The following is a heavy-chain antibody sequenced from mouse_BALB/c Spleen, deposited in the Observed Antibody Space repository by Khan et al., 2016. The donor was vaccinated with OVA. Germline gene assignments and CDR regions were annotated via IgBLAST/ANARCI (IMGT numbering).Heavy chain of an antibody. J-gene: IGHJ3*01. CDR1: GFTFSTYG. V-gene: IGHV5-6*01. CDR3: ARLAYYYDSEGFAY. D-gene: IGHD1-1*01. Sequence: EVELVESGGDVVKPGGSLKLSCAASGFTFSTYGMSWVRQTPDKRLEWVATVSTGGHYTYYPDTVKGRFTISRDNAKNTLYLQMSSLKYEDTAMFYCARLAYYYDSEGFAYWGQGTLVTFSA. CDR2: VSTGGHYT.